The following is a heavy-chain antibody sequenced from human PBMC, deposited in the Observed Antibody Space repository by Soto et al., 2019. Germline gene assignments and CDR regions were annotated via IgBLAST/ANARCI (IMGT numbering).Heavy chain of an antibody. CDR1: AGSISRYY. V-gene: IGHV4-59*08. J-gene: IGHJ6*02. D-gene: IGHD3-10*01. Sequence: SQTLCHQGTVSAGSISRYYWSWFRQSPGKRMEWMGYAQNSWCSSYSPSLQSRVAISLDTSKSQFSLKVTSVTATDTAVYYCARQGFGPLHSLVDVWGQGTTVTVS. CDR3: ARQGFGPLHSLVDV. CDR2: AQNSWCS.